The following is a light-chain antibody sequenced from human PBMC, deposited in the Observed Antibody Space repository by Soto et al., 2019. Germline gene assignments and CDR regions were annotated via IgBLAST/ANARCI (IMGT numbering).Light chain of an antibody. V-gene: IGLV1-51*01. J-gene: IGLJ2*01. Sequence: QSVLTQPPSVSAAPGQKVTISCSGSGSNIGSNYVCWYQQLPGTAPKLLIYDNNMRPSGIPDRFSGSKSGTSATLDITVLQAGDEADYYCGTWDTSLSVVAFGGGTKLTVL. CDR1: GSNIGSNY. CDR2: DNN. CDR3: GTWDTSLSVVA.